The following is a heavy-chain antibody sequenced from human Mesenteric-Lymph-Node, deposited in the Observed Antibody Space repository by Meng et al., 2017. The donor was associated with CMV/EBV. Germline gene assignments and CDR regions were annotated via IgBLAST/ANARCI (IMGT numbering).Heavy chain of an antibody. CDR2: IIPIFGTT. CDR1: GGTFSSYV. CDR3: ARCLNAYNYYFDY. J-gene: IGHJ4*02. D-gene: IGHD5-24*01. V-gene: IGHV1-69*05. Sequence: KASGGTFSSYVINWVRQAPGQGLEWMGGIIPIFGTTNYAQKFQGRVTITTDDATSTVHMELSSLRSEDTAVYYCARCLNAYNYYFDYWGRGTLVTVSS.